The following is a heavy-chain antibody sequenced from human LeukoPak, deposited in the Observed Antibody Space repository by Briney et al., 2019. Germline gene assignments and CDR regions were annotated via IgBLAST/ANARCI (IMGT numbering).Heavy chain of an antibody. D-gene: IGHD3-10*01. V-gene: IGHV3-53*01. J-gene: IGHJ3*01. CDR2: SST. CDR3: AREGSGRTAYNGLDV. Sequence: SSTVYADSVKGRFTISRDNSKNTLYLQLNSLRAEDTAVYYCAREGSGRTAYNGLDVWGQGTMVTVSS.